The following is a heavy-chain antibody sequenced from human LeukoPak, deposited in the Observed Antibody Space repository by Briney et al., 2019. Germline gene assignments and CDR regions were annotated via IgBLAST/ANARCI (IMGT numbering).Heavy chain of an antibody. D-gene: IGHD3-10*01. CDR3: AKGPFGEDSY. CDR1: GFTFDDYA. V-gene: IGHV3-9*01. Sequence: QSGRSLRLSCAASGFTFDDYAMHWVRQAPGKGLEWVSGISWNSGSIGYADSVKGRFTISRDNAKNSLYLQMNSLRAEDTALYYCAKGPFGEDSYWGQGTLVTVSS. CDR2: ISWNSGSI. J-gene: IGHJ4*02.